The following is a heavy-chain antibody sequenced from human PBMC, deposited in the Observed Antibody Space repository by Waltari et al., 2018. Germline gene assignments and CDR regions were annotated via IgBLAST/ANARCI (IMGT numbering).Heavy chain of an antibody. CDR2: IRSKAYGGTT. Sequence: EVQLVESGGGLVQPGRSLRLSCTASGFPFGDYAMSWFSQAPGKGLEWVGFIRSKAYGGTTEYAASVKGRFTISRDDSKSIAYLQMNSLKTEDTAVYYCTRALLTGTADYWGQGTLVTVSS. CDR1: GFPFGDYA. J-gene: IGHJ4*02. D-gene: IGHD1-20*01. V-gene: IGHV3-49*03. CDR3: TRALLTGTADY.